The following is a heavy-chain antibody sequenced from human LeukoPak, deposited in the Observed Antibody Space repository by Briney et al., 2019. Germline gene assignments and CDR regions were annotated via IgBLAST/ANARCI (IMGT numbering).Heavy chain of an antibody. CDR2: ISGSGGST. J-gene: IGHJ4*02. D-gene: IGHD2-15*01. V-gene: IGHV3-23*01. CDR3: LRSGGGRASN. Sequence: GGSLRLSCAASGFTFSTYNMNWVRQAPGKGLEWVSAISGSGGSTYYAHSVKGRFTISRDNSKNTLYLQMSSLRAEDTAVYYCLRSGGGRASNWGQGTLVTVSS. CDR1: GFTFSTYN.